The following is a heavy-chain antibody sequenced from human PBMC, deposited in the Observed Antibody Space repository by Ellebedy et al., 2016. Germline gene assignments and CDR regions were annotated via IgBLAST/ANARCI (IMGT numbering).Heavy chain of an antibody. J-gene: IGHJ4*02. V-gene: IGHV3-9*01. D-gene: IGHD4/OR15-4a*01. CDR3: AKGTMDYFYH. CDR2: ISWDSAVI. CDR1: GFTFNDYA. Sequence: SLKISCAGSGFTFNDYALHCVRQAPGKGLEWVSGISWDSAVIGYGGSVKGRFTISKDSAKNYLYLQMNSLRPEDTAFYYCAKGTMDYFYHWGQGTLVTVSS.